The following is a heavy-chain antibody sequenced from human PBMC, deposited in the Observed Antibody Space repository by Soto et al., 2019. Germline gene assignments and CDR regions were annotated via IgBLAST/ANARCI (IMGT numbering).Heavy chain of an antibody. J-gene: IGHJ6*03. CDR2: ISWNSGSI. CDR1: GFTFDDYA. D-gene: IGHD5-18*01. V-gene: IGHV3-9*01. CDR3: ANDSYGANDYYMDV. Sequence: EVQLVESGGGLVQPGRSLRLSCAASGFTFDDYAMHWVRQAPGKGLEWVSGISWNSGSIGYADSVKGRFTIPRDNAKNSLYLKMKSLRAEDTALYYCANDSYGANDYYMDVWAKGPRSPSP.